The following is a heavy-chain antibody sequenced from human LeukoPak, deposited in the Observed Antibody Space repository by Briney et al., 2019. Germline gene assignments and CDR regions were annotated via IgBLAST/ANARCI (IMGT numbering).Heavy chain of an antibody. V-gene: IGHV4-34*01. CDR1: GGSFSGYY. CDR3: ARGHYDILTGYYRGGYYYYGMDV. Sequence: SETLSLTCAVYGGSFSGYYWSWIRQPPGKGLEWIGEINHRGSTNYNPSLKSRVTISVDTSKNQFSLKLSSVTAADTAVYYCARGHYDILTGYYRGGYYYYGMDVWGQGTTVTVSS. D-gene: IGHD3-9*01. CDR2: INHRGST. J-gene: IGHJ6*02.